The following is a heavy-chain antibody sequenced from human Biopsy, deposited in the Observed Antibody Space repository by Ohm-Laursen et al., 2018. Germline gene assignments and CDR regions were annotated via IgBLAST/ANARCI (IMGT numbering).Heavy chain of an antibody. V-gene: IGHV3-11*01. Sequence: SLRLSCSASGFTFSDYYMSWIRQAPGKGLEWLSYISGSGTTIFYADSVKGRFTVPRDNAKNSLYLQMNSLTLEDTAVYYCARDGAGSYHDYWGQGTLVTVSS. CDR2: ISGSGTTI. CDR1: GFTFSDYY. D-gene: IGHD3-10*01. CDR3: ARDGAGSYHDY. J-gene: IGHJ4*02.